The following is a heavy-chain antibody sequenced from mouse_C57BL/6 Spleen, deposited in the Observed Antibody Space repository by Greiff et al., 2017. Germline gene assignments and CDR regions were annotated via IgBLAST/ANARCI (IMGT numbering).Heavy chain of an antibody. CDR2: IDTSGSYT. CDR3: ARGTTVVATDY. D-gene: IGHD1-1*01. J-gene: IGHJ2*01. Sequence: QVQLQQPGAELVMPGASVKLSCKASGYTFTSYWMHWVQQRPGQGLEWIGTIDTSGSYTNYNQNFKGKSTLTVDKSSSTAYMQLSSLTSEDSAVYYCARGTTVVATDYWGQGTTLKGSS. CDR1: GYTFTSYW. V-gene: IGHV1-69*01.